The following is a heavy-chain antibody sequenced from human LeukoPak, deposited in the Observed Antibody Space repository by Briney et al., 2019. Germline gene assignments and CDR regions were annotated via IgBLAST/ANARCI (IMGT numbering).Heavy chain of an antibody. CDR1: GFTFSSYS. CDR3: ARDFGRNGDFHAFDI. Sequence: GGSLRLSCAASGFTFSSYSMNWVRQAPGKGLEWVSSIVSSSSSSFIYYADSVKGRFTISRDNAKNSLYLQMNSLRAEDTAVYSCARDFGRNGDFHAFDIWGQGTMVTVSS. J-gene: IGHJ3*02. V-gene: IGHV3-21*01. D-gene: IGHD4-17*01. CDR2: IVSSSSSSFI.